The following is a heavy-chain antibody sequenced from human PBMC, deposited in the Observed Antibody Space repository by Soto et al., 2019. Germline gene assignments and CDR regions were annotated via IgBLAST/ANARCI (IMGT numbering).Heavy chain of an antibody. CDR2: IWYDGSNK. Sequence: GGSLRLSCAASGFTFSSYGMHWVRQAPGKGLEWVAVIWYDGSNKYYADSVKGRFTISRDNSKNTLHLQMNSLRAEDTAVYYCARDGYYDFWSGYFPTLSKYYYYGMDVWGQGTTVTVSS. CDR1: GFTFSSYG. J-gene: IGHJ6*02. V-gene: IGHV3-33*01. D-gene: IGHD3-3*01. CDR3: ARDGYYDFWSGYFPTLSKYYYYGMDV.